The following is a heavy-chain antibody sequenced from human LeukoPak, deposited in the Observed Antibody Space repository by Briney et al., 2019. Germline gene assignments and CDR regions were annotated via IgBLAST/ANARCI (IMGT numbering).Heavy chain of an antibody. V-gene: IGHV3-30*18. J-gene: IGHJ4*02. D-gene: IGHD3-3*01. CDR3: AKDSLIYDFWSGPDY. CDR1: GFTFSSYG. CDR2: ISYDGSNK. Sequence: GRSLRLSCAASGFTFSSYGMHWVRQAPGKGLEWVAVISYDGSNKYYADSVKGRFTISRDNSKNTLYLQMNSLRAEDTAVYYCAKDSLIYDFWSGPDYWGQGTLVTVSS.